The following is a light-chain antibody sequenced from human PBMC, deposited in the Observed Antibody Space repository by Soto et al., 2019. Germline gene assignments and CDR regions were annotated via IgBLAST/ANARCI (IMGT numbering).Light chain of an antibody. CDR1: HDISTF. CDR2: EAY. J-gene: IGKJ5*01. V-gene: IGKV1-9*01. Sequence: DIQLTQSPSLLSASIGGRVTITCRASHDISTFLAWYPQKTGKAPNLLIYEAYTLQSGVQSRFSGSGSGTEFTLTISGLLPEDFAAYHCKQIYTLPSTFGQGTRLEIK. CDR3: KQIYTLPST.